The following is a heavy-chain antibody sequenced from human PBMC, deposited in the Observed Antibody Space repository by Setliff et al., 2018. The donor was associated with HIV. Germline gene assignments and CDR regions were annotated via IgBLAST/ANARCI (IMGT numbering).Heavy chain of an antibody. CDR3: ARDGYYYDSSGHLAYYFDY. D-gene: IGHD3-22*01. J-gene: IGHJ4*02. V-gene: IGHV7-4-1*02. CDR2: INTYTGNP. CDR1: GYTFSEYA. Sequence: GASVKVSCKASGYTFSEYAIHWVRQAPGQRLEWMGRINTYTGNPTYAQDFTGRFVFSLDTSVSTAYLQISSLKAEDIAVYYCARDGYYYDSSGHLAYYFDYWGQGTLVTVSS.